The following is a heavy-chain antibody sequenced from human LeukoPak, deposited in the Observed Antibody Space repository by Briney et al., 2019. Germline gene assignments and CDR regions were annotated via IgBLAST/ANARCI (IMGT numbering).Heavy chain of an antibody. CDR1: GFTFEDYA. J-gene: IGHJ6*02. V-gene: IGHV3-9*01. CDR3: AKYAGCLGCSYGPEHYYGMDV. CDR2: ISWNSDTI. Sequence: GGSLRLSCAASGFTFEDYAMHWVRQAPGKGLEWVSGISWNSDTIAYADAVKGRFTISRDTAKNSLYLQMNSLRAEDTALYYCAKYAGCLGCSYGPEHYYGMDVWRQGPTFTVSS. D-gene: IGHD5-18*01.